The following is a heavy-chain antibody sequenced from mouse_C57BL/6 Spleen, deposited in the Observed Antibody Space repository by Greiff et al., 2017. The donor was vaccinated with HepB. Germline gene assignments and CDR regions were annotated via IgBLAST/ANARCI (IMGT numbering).Heavy chain of an antibody. CDR1: GFTFSSYA. CDR3: ARDHDYYGTPYYFDG. Sequence: EVMLVESGGGLVKPGGSLKLSCAASGFTFSSYAMSWVRQTPEKRLEWVATISDGGSYTYYPDNVKGRFTISRDNAKNNLYLQMSHLKSEDTAMYYCARDHDYYGTPYYFDGWGQGTTRTVSS. CDR2: ISDGGSYT. V-gene: IGHV5-4*01. D-gene: IGHD1-1*01. J-gene: IGHJ2*01.